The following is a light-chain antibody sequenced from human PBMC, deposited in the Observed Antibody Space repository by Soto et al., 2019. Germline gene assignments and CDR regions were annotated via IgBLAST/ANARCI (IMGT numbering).Light chain of an antibody. CDR1: QSVSSY. J-gene: IGKJ4*01. Sequence: EIVLTQSPATLSLSPGERATHSCSASQSVSSYLAWYQQKPGQAPRLLIYDASNRATGIPARFSGSGSGTDFTLTISSLEPEDFAVYYCQQRSNWLTFGGGTKVDIK. CDR2: DAS. V-gene: IGKV3-11*01. CDR3: QQRSNWLT.